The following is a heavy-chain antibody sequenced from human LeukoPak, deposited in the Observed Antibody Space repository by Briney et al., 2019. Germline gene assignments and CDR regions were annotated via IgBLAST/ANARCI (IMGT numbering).Heavy chain of an antibody. V-gene: IGHV3-9*01. CDR2: ISWNSGSI. CDR3: AKDRLESYGSARYYFDS. Sequence: QAGRSLRLSCAASGFTFDDYAMHWVRQAPGKGLEWVSGISWNSGSIGYADSVKGRFTISRDNAKNSLYLQMNSLRTEDTAVYYCAKDRLESYGSARYYFDSWGQGSLVTVSS. D-gene: IGHD5-18*01. CDR1: GFTFDDYA. J-gene: IGHJ4*02.